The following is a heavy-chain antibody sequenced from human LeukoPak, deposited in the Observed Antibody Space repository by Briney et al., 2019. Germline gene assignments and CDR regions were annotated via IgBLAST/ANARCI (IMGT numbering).Heavy chain of an antibody. Sequence: GRSLRLSCAASGFTFSSYAMHWVRQAPGKGLEWVAVISYDGSNKYYADSVKGRFTISRDNSKNTLYLQMSSLRAEDTAVYYCARASDILTGYGYNWFDPWGQGTLVTVSS. D-gene: IGHD3-9*01. CDR3: ARASDILTGYGYNWFDP. CDR1: GFTFSSYA. CDR2: ISYDGSNK. V-gene: IGHV3-30-3*01. J-gene: IGHJ5*02.